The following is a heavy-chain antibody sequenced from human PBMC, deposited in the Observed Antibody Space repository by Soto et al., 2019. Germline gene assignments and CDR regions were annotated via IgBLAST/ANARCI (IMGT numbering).Heavy chain of an antibody. V-gene: IGHV4-59*13. CDR2: IYYSGST. CDR3: ARRVATRQVGYYSDY. Sequence: SATLSFTSTVSVGSISGSVKSCIRQRPGKGLEWIGFIYYSGSTNYKPSLQSRVTKSVDTSKKQLSLKLSCVTVADTAVYYCARRVATRQVGYYSDYPGQANLVTVS. D-gene: IGHD6-6*01. CDR1: VGSISGSV. J-gene: IGHJ4*02.